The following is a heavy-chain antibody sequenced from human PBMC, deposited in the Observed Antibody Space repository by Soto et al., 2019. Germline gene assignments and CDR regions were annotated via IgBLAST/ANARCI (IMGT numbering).Heavy chain of an antibody. Sequence: SETLSLTCAVYGGSFSGYYWSWIRQPPGKGLEWIGEINHSGSTNYNPSLKSRVTISVDTSKNQCSLKLSSVTAADTAVYYCARREEGQQLVRYNWFDPWGQGTLVTVSS. CDR3: ARREEGQQLVRYNWFDP. CDR2: INHSGST. J-gene: IGHJ5*02. D-gene: IGHD6-13*01. V-gene: IGHV4-34*01. CDR1: GGSFSGYY.